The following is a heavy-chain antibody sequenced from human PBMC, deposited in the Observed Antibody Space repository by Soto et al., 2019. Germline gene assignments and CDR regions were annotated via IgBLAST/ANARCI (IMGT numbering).Heavy chain of an antibody. CDR3: ARQGSWPYYYYGLDV. Sequence: QVQLVQSGPEVKKPGASVKVSCEASGYTFTTSGISWVRQAPGQGLEWMGWISTYNGDTNSAQKFRGRVTMTADTSTGTAYMELMSLKSDDTAVYYCARQGSWPYYYYGLDVWGQGTTVTVSS. CDR1: GYTFTTSG. J-gene: IGHJ6*02. V-gene: IGHV1-18*01. CDR2: ISTYNGDT. D-gene: IGHD1-26*01.